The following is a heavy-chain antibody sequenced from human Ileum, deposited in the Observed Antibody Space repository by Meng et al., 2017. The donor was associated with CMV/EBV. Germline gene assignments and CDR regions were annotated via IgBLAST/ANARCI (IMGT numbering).Heavy chain of an antibody. V-gene: IGHV3-74*01. CDR3: ARAQFDI. J-gene: IGHJ4*02. Sequence: GGSLRLSCEASGFIFGSYWMLWVRQAPGKGLVWVSRINDDGTVTNYADSVRGRFTVSRDNAANILYLQMNSLRAEDTAVYFCARAQFDIWGRGTLVTGS. CDR1: GFIFGSYW. CDR2: INDDGTVT.